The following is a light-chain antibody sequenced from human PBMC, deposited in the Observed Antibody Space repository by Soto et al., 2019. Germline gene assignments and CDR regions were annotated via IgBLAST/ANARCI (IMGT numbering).Light chain of an antibody. Sequence: SYELTQPPSVSVAPGQTARITCGGNNIGSNSVHWYQQKPGQAPVLVVYDNTDRPSGIPERFSGSNSGNTATLTISRIEAGDEADYSCQVWDSSSDHQVFGTGTKVTVL. J-gene: IGLJ1*01. CDR2: DNT. CDR1: NIGSNS. V-gene: IGLV3-21*02. CDR3: QVWDSSSDHQV.